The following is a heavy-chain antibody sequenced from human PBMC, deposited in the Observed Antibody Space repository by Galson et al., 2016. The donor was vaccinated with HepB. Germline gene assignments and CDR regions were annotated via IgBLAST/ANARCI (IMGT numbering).Heavy chain of an antibody. Sequence: SLRLSCATSGFTFSSHAMSWVRQAPGGGLEWVSCLSGSGGSTYYADSVKGRFTISRDNSKNTLYLQMNSLRAEDTAIYYCARDPSWYTSGWYDFWGQGTLVTVSS. V-gene: IGHV3-23*01. J-gene: IGHJ5*01. CDR3: ARDPSWYTSGWYDF. CDR2: LSGSGGST. D-gene: IGHD6-19*01. CDR1: GFTFSSHA.